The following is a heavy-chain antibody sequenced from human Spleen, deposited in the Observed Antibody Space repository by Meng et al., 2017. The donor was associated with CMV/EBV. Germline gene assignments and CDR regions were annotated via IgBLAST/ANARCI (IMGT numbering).Heavy chain of an antibody. D-gene: IGHD3-22*01. Sequence: ASVKVSCKASGYTFTTYAFSWVRQAPGQGLEWMGWISAYNGDTNYAQRFQGRVTMTRDTSINTVYMELSRLRSDDTAVYYCAKALYTNYYSTYYGLDVWGQGTTVTVSS. CDR2: ISAYNGDT. CDR3: AKALYTNYYSTYYGLDV. V-gene: IGHV1-18*01. CDR1: GYTFTTYA. J-gene: IGHJ6*02.